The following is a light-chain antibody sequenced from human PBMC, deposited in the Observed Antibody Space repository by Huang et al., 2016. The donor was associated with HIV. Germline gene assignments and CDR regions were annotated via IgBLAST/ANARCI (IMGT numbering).Light chain of an antibody. J-gene: IGKJ2*01. V-gene: IGKV3-20*01. CDR1: QSLGSSS. CDR3: QRYGSSPPYT. CDR2: ATS. Sequence: EVVLTQSPDTLSLSPGERATLSCRASQSLGSSSLAWYQQKPGQAPSLLIYATSTRPTGMPDRCSGSGSGTDFSLTVTRLEPEDFAVYYCQRYGSSPPYTFGQGTKLEI.